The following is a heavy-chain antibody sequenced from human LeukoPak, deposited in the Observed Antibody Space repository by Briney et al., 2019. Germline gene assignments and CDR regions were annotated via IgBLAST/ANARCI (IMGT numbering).Heavy chain of an antibody. D-gene: IGHD6-13*01. Sequence: GGSLRLSCAASGFTFSSYAMSWVRQAPGKGLEWVSAISGSGGTTYYADSVKGRFTISRDNSKNTLYLQMNSLRAEDTAVYYCAKDLVAAAASTLLSFDYWGQGTLVTVSS. V-gene: IGHV3-23*01. J-gene: IGHJ4*02. CDR2: ISGSGGTT. CDR1: GFTFSSYA. CDR3: AKDLVAAAASTLLSFDY.